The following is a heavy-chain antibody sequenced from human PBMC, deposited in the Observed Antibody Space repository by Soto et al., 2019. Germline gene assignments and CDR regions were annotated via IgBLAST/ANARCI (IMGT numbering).Heavy chain of an antibody. CDR3: ARGSYDSSGYSPHFDY. CDR1: GGSISSYY. J-gene: IGHJ4*02. Sequence: PSETLSLTCTVSGGSISSYYWSWIRQPPGKGLEWIGYIYYSGSTNYNPSLKSRVTISVDTSKNQFSLKLSSVTAADTAVYYCARGSYDSSGYSPHFDYWGQGTLVTVSS. V-gene: IGHV4-59*01. D-gene: IGHD3-22*01. CDR2: IYYSGST.